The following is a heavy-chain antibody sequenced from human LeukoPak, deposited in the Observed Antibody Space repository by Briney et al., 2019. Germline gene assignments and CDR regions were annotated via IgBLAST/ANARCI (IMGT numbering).Heavy chain of an antibody. CDR2: MNPNSGNT. J-gene: IGHJ4*02. Sequence: GASVKVSCKASGYTFTSYDINWVRQATRQGLEWMGWMNPNSGNTGYAQKFQGRVTMTRNTSISTAYMELSSLRSDDTAVYYCARDGVTSTWHIAHWGQGTLVTVSS. CDR1: GYTFTSYD. D-gene: IGHD6-13*01. CDR3: ARDGVTSTWHIAH. V-gene: IGHV1-8*01.